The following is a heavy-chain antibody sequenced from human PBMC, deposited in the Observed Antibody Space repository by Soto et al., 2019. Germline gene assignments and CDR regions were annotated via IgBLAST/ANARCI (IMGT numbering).Heavy chain of an antibody. CDR2: IYYSGST. Sequence: QVQLQESGPGLVKPSQTLSLTCTVSGGSISSGGYYWSWIRQHPGKGLEWIGYIYYSGSTYYNPSLKSRVTISVDTSKNQFSLKLSSVTAADTAVYYCARGKRGGWGPLFYFDYWGQGTLVTVSS. V-gene: IGHV4-31*03. CDR1: GGSISSGGYY. D-gene: IGHD6-19*01. CDR3: ARGKRGGWGPLFYFDY. J-gene: IGHJ4*02.